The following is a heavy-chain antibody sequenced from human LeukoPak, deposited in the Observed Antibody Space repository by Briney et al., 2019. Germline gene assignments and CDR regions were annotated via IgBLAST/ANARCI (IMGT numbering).Heavy chain of an antibody. CDR1: GFTFSSYS. D-gene: IGHD1-14*01. CDR2: ISSSSSYI. V-gene: IGHV3-21*01. J-gene: IGHJ3*02. Sequence: PGGSLRLSCAASGFTFSSYSMNWVRQAPGKGLEWASSISSSSSYIYYADSVKGRFTISRDNAKNSLYLQMNSLRAEDTAVYYCARRLPTGDAFDIWGQGTMVTVSS. CDR3: ARRLPTGDAFDI.